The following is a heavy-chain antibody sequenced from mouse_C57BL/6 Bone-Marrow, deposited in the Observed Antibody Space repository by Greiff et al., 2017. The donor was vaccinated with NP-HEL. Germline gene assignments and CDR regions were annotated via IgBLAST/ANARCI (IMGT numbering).Heavy chain of an antibody. CDR3: ARSIYYDYADDPFYGMDD. V-gene: IGHV7-3*01. Sequence: EVKLVESGGGLVQPGGSLSLSCAASGFTFTDYYMSWVRQTPGRALEWVGFIRNKANGYTIEYSASVKGRFTISRDNSQSILYLPMNALIAEDSATYYCARSIYYDYADDPFYGMDDWGQGTSVTVSS. D-gene: IGHD2-4*01. CDR1: GFTFTDYY. J-gene: IGHJ4*01. CDR2: IRNKANGYTI.